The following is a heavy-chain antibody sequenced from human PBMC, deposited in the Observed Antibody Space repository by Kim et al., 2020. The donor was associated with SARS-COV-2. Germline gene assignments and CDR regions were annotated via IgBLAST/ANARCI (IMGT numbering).Heavy chain of an antibody. CDR3: ARGYGSGGVILYYYYYGMDV. J-gene: IGHJ6*02. V-gene: IGHV3-33*01. D-gene: IGHD3-10*01. Sequence: GGSLRLSCAASGFTFSSYGMHWVRQAPGKGLEWVAVIWYDGSNKYYADSVKGRFTISRDNSKNTLYLQMNSLRAEDTAVCYCARGYGSGGVILYYYYYGMDVWGQGTTVTVSS. CDR1: GFTFSSYG. CDR2: IWYDGSNK.